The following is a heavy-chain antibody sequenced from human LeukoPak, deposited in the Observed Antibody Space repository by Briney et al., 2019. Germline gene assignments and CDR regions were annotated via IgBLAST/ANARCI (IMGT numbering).Heavy chain of an antibody. Sequence: GGSLRLSCAPSGFNFFNYNMNWVRQAPGKGLEWISHISSTSSTIKYADSVKGRFTISRDNSKDTLYLQIDSLTAEDTAVYSCAKAGYGHTFTPYYFDYWGQGTLVTVSS. CDR1: GFNFFNYN. CDR2: ISSTSSTI. CDR3: AKAGYGHTFTPYYFDY. V-gene: IGHV3-48*01. D-gene: IGHD4-17*01. J-gene: IGHJ4*02.